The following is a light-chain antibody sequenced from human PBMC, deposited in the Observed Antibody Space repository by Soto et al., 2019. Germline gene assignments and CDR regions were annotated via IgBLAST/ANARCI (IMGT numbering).Light chain of an antibody. CDR2: EAS. J-gene: IGKJ1*01. CDR3: LQDFNYPRT. CDR1: QGIRND. V-gene: IGKV1-6*01. Sequence: AILLTQSQSSLSASVGDRVTVTCRASQGIRNDLAWYQQKPGKAPKLLIYEASTLQSGVPSRFSGSYSGTVFTLTIGSLQPEDFATYYCLQDFNYPRTFGQGTKVDIK.